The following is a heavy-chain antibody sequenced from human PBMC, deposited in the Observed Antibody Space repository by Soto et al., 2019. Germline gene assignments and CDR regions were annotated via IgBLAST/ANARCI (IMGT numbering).Heavy chain of an antibody. J-gene: IGHJ5*01. CDR3: ARMSATGTRWFDS. D-gene: IGHD3-9*01. CDR2: ISYRGIT. Sequence: QVQLQESGPGLVKPSQTLSLTCTVSGASISSGAYYCSWIRHFPGKGLEWIGDISYRGITHYNPSLNSRVTMSRDTSENQFSLKVNSVTAADTAVYYCARMSATGTRWFDSWGQGTQVTVSS. CDR1: GASISSGAYY. V-gene: IGHV4-31*03.